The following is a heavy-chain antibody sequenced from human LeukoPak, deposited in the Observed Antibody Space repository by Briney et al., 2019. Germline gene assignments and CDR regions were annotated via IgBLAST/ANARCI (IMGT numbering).Heavy chain of an antibody. CDR2: IYYSGST. J-gene: IGHJ5*02. CDR3: ARVALQYRTNWFDP. CDR1: GGSISSGGYY. V-gene: IGHV4-31*03. Sequence: PSQTLSLTCTVSGGSISSGGYYWSWIRQHPGKGLEWIGYIYYSGSTYYNPSLKSRVTISVDTSKNQFSLKLSSVTAADTAVYYCARVALQYRTNWFDPWGQGTLVTVSS. D-gene: IGHD4-11*01.